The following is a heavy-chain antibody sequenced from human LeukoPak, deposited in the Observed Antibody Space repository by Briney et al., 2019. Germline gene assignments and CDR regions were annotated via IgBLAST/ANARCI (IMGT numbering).Heavy chain of an antibody. CDR3: ARDVGELPGGNDY. D-gene: IGHD1-26*01. V-gene: IGHV3-30*04. Sequence: GGSLRLSCAASGFTFSSYAMHWVRQAPGKGLEWVAVISYDGSNKYYADSVKGRFTISRDNSKNTLYLQMNSLRAEDTAVYYCARDVGELPGGNDYWGQGTLVTVSS. CDR1: GFTFSSYA. J-gene: IGHJ4*02. CDR2: ISYDGSNK.